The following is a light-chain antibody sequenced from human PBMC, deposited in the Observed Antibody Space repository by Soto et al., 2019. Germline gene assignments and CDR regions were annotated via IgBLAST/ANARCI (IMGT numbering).Light chain of an antibody. CDR2: GAS. CDR3: QQYGSSPFT. V-gene: IGKV3-20*01. Sequence: EMVLTQSPGTLSLSPGERATLSCRASQSVSSSYLAWYQQKPGQAPRLLIYGASSRATSIPDWFSGSGSVQDCNLTISRLEPEDFAVYYCQQYGSSPFTFGPGTKVDIK. J-gene: IGKJ3*01. CDR1: QSVSSSY.